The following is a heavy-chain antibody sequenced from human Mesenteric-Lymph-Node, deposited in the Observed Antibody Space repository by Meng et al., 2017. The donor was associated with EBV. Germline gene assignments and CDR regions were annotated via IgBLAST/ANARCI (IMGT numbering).Heavy chain of an antibody. CDR2: IYYRGST. D-gene: IGHD5-24*01. Sequence: HLQLQESGPGRVKPPETLSLTCTVSGDSISSSTNYWGWIRQPPGKGLEWIGTIYYRGSTYSNPSLKSRVTISLDTSKNQFSLKLSSVTAADTAVYYCARDQATISFFDYWGQGTLVTASS. CDR1: GDSISSSTNY. V-gene: IGHV4-39*07. CDR3: ARDQATISFFDY. J-gene: IGHJ4*02.